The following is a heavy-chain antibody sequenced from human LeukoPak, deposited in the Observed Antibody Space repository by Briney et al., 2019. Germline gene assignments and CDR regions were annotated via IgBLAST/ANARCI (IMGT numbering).Heavy chain of an antibody. CDR3: ARASSGWHPPFNWFDP. V-gene: IGHV4-39*07. J-gene: IGHJ5*02. D-gene: IGHD6-19*01. CDR2: IYYSGST. Sequence: PSETLSLTCTVSGGSISSSSYYWGWIRQPPGKGLEWIGSIYYSGSTYYNPSLKSRVTISVDTSKNQFSLKLSSVTAADTAVYYCARASSGWHPPFNWFDPWGQGTLVTVSS. CDR1: GGSISSSSYY.